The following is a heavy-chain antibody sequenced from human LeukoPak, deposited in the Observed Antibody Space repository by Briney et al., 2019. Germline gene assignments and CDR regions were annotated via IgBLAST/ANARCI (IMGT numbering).Heavy chain of an antibody. CDR1: GFTFSDYY. J-gene: IGHJ4*02. D-gene: IGHD5-18*01. CDR2: ISSSGSTI. V-gene: IGHV3-11*01. CDR3: ARDLVAAMAHLIFDY. Sequence: SGGSLRLSCAASGFTFSDYYMSWIRQAPGKGLEGVSYISSSGSTIYYADSVKGRFTISRDNAKNSLYLQMNRLRAEDPAVYYCARDLVAAMAHLIFDYWGQGTLVTVSS.